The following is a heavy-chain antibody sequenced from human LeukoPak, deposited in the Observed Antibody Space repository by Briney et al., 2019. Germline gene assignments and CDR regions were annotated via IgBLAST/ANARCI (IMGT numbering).Heavy chain of an antibody. CDR3: ASYASGYNWLRV. D-gene: IGHD1-1*01. V-gene: IGHV1-2*02. J-gene: IGHJ4*02. CDR2: IHPGTGDT. Sequence: ASVKVSCKASGHTFTTYYIHWVRQAPGQGLEWMGWIHPGTGDTNYAQKFQDRVTVTRDTSIATAYIDLIRLTSDDTAVYYCASYASGYNWLRVWGQGTLVTVSS. CDR1: GHTFTTYY.